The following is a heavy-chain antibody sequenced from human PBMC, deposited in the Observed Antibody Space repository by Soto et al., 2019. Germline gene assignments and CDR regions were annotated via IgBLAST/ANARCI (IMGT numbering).Heavy chain of an antibody. CDR3: AKQRRTEAVDSSGYLDY. CDR1: GFTFSSYA. J-gene: IGHJ4*02. Sequence: GGSLRLSCAASGFTFSSYAMSWVRQAPGKGLEWVSAISGSGGSTYYADSVKGRFTISRDNSKNTLYLQMNSLRAGDTAVYYCAKQRRTEAVDSSGYLDYWGQGTLVTVSS. D-gene: IGHD3-22*01. V-gene: IGHV3-23*01. CDR2: ISGSGGST.